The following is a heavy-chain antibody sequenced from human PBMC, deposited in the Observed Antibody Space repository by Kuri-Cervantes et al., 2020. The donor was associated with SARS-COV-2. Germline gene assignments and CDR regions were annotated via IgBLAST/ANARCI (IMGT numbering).Heavy chain of an antibody. J-gene: IGHJ4*02. D-gene: IGHD3-3*01. CDR2: IYWDDDK. CDR3: AHSDYDFWILDY. Sequence: SGPTLVKPTETLTLTCTVSGFSLSNSRMRVRWIRQPPGKALEWLALIYWDDDKRYSPSLKSRLTITKDTSKNQVVLTMTNMDPVDTATYYCAHSDYDFWILDYWGQGTLVTVSS. CDR1: GFSLSNSRMR. V-gene: IGHV2-5*08.